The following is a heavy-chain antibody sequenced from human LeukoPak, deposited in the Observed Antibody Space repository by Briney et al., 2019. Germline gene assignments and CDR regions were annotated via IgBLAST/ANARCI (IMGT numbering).Heavy chain of an antibody. CDR3: ASRGGGKGSSSYPTPDY. CDR2: ISSSSSYI. Sequence: GGSLRLSCAASGFTFSSYSMNWVRQAPGKGLEWVSSISSSSSYIYYADSVKGRFTISRDNAKNSLYLQMNSLRAEDTAVYYCASRGGGKGSSSYPTPDYWGQGTLVTVSS. J-gene: IGHJ4*02. CDR1: GFTFSSYS. D-gene: IGHD6-6*01. V-gene: IGHV3-21*01.